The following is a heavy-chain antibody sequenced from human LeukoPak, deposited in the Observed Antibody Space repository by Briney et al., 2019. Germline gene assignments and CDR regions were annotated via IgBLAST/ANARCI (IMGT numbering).Heavy chain of an antibody. CDR1: GYTFTGYY. V-gene: IGHV1-2*02. D-gene: IGHD4-17*01. J-gene: IGHJ5*02. Sequence: ASVKVSCTASGYTFTGYYMHWGPQAPGQGLEWMGWINPNSGGTNYAQKFQGRVTMTRDTSISTAYMEPSRLRSDDTAVYYCARQTTTVTPDGWFDPWGQGTLVTVSS. CDR3: ARQTTTVTPDGWFDP. CDR2: INPNSGGT.